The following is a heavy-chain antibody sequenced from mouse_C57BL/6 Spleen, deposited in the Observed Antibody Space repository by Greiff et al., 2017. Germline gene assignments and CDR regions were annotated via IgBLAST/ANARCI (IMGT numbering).Heavy chain of an antibody. CDR1: GYTFTSYW. CDR2: INPSSGYT. Sequence: QVQLKESGAELAKPGASVKLSCKASGYTFTSYWMHWVKQRPGQGLEWIGYINPSSGYTKYNQKFKDKATLTAEKSSSTAYMQLSSLTYEDSAVYYCARWSDYYYWGQGTTLTVSS. D-gene: IGHD1-1*01. J-gene: IGHJ2*01. CDR3: ARWSDYYY. V-gene: IGHV1-7*01.